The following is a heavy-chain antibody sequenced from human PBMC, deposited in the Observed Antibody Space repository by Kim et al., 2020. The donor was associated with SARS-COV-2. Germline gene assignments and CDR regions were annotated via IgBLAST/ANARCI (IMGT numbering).Heavy chain of an antibody. D-gene: IGHD3-22*01. V-gene: IGHV3-11*06. J-gene: IGHJ4*02. Sequence: GRFTIARDNAKNSLYLKMNSLRAEDTAVYYCARNPASYDSSGYRPNPTDYWGQGTLVTVSS. CDR3: ARNPASYDSSGYRPNPTDY.